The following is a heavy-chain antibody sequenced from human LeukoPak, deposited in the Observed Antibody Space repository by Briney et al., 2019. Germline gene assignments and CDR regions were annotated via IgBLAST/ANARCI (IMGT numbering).Heavy chain of an antibody. D-gene: IGHD3-10*01. CDR2: MNPNTGDT. V-gene: IGHV1-8*01. CDR3: VRDGEGVAISVNYWFDP. CDR1: GFTFTSYD. Sequence: ASVKVSCKASGFTFTSYDINWVRQASGQGLEWMGWMNPNTGDTGYAQRFQGRVTMTRDISISTAYMELRGLRSEDTAIYYCVRDGEGVAISVNYWFDPWGQGTLVTVSS. J-gene: IGHJ5*02.